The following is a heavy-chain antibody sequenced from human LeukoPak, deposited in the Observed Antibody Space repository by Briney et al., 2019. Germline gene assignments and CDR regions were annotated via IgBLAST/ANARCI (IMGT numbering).Heavy chain of an antibody. J-gene: IGHJ5*02. D-gene: IGHD6-13*01. CDR2: IYHSGST. CDR1: GYSISSGYY. V-gene: IGHV4-38-2*01. CDR3: ARAAAGRLAWFDP. Sequence: SETLSLTCDVSGYSISSGYYWGWIRQPPGKGLEWIGSIYHSGSTYYNPSLKSRVAISVDTSKNQFSLKLSSVTAADTAVYYCARAAAGRLAWFDPWGQGTLVTVSS.